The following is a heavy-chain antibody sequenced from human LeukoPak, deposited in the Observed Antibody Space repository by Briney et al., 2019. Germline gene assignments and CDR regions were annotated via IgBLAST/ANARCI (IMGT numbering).Heavy chain of an antibody. CDR1: GGTFSSYA. J-gene: IGHJ4*02. Sequence: SVKVSCKASGGTFSSYAISWVRQAPGQGLEWVGGIIPIFGTANYAQKFQGRVTITADESTSTAYMELSSLRSEDTAVYYCARGLAVTTWAGERYYFDYWGQGTLVTVSS. CDR3: ARGLAVTTWAGERYYFDY. V-gene: IGHV1-69*13. CDR2: IIPIFGTA. D-gene: IGHD4-17*01.